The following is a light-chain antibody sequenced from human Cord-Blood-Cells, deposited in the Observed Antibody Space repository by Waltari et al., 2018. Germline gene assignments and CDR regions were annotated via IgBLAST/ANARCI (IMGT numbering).Light chain of an antibody. J-gene: IGKJ1*01. Sequence: ETVLTQSPATLSLSPGERATLSCRASQSVSSYLAWYPQKPGQAPRLLIYDASNRATGIPARFSGSGSGTDFTLPIRSLEPEDFAVYYCQQRSNWPTWTFGQGTKVEIK. V-gene: IGKV3-11*01. CDR1: QSVSSY. CDR2: DAS. CDR3: QQRSNWPTWT.